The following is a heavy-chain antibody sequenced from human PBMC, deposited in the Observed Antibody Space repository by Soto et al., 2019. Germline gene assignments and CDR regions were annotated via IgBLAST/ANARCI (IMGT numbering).Heavy chain of an antibody. CDR1: GGSISSYY. CDR3: ARPNYYGSGSRHDAFDI. J-gene: IGHJ3*02. Sequence: SETMSLTCPVAGGSISSYYWSWIRQPPGKGLEWIGYIYYSGSTNYNPSLKSRVTISVDTSKNQFSLKLSSVTAADTAVYYCARPNYYGSGSRHDAFDIWGQGTMVTVSS. V-gene: IGHV4-59*12. D-gene: IGHD3-10*01. CDR2: IYYSGST.